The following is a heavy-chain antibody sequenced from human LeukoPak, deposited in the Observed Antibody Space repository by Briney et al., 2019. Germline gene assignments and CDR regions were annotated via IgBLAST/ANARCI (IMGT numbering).Heavy chain of an antibody. V-gene: IGHV3-7*01. J-gene: IGHJ1*01. CDR2: IKQDGSEK. D-gene: IGHD3/OR15-3a*01. CDR3: ARVVWFSEYFQH. CDR1: GFTIGSYW. Sequence: GGSLRLSCAASGFTIGSYWMSWVRQAPGKGLEWVAKIKQDGSEKYYVDSVKGRFTISRDNAKNSVYLQMNSLRAEDTAVYYCARVVWFSEYFQHWGQGTLVTVSS.